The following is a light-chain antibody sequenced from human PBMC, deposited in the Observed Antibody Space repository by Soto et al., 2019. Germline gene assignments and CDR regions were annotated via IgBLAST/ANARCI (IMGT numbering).Light chain of an antibody. Sequence: QSALTQPPSASGSPRQSVTISCTGTSNDVGGYNSVSWYQQHPGKAPKPMIYEVTKRPSGVPDRFSGSKSGFTASLTVSGLEAEDDADYYGSSYVGSITYVFGTGTKFT. CDR2: EVT. CDR3: SSYVGSITYV. V-gene: IGLV2-8*01. J-gene: IGLJ1*01. CDR1: SNDVGGYNS.